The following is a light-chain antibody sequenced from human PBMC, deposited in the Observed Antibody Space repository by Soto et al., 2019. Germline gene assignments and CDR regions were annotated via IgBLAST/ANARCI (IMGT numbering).Light chain of an antibody. J-gene: IGKJ1*01. Sequence: EIVLTQSPGTLSLSPGERATLSCRASQSVSSSYLAWYQQKPGQAPRLLIYGASSRATGIPDRFSGSGSGTDFTLSISRVEPEDFAVYYCQQYGSSPVTFGQGTKVDSK. CDR3: QQYGSSPVT. CDR1: QSVSSSY. V-gene: IGKV3-20*01. CDR2: GAS.